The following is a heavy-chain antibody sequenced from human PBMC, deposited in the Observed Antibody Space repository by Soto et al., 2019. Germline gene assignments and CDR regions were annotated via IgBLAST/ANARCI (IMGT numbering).Heavy chain of an antibody. CDR1: CGSIRSYY. V-gene: IGHV4-59*01. Sequence: PSETLSHTCAVSCGSIRSYYLSWIRQSPEKGLEWIGYISHRGSTKYNPSLKSRVTISVDTSMNKFSLKLNSVTAADTAVYYCTRDSSSGEQDYWGQGALVTVSS. CDR2: ISHRGST. J-gene: IGHJ4*02. CDR3: TRDSSSGEQDY. D-gene: IGHD2-15*01.